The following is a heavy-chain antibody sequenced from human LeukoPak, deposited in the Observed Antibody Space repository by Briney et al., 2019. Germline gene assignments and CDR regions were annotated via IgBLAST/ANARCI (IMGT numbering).Heavy chain of an antibody. Sequence: SETLSLTCTVSGDSISSSSSYWGWIRQPPGKGLEWIGSIYYSGSNFDNSALKSRVTISVDTSKNQFSLKLSSVTAADTAVYYCARHRSGWLQSSFDYWGQGTLVTVSS. D-gene: IGHD5-24*01. CDR2: IYYSGSN. J-gene: IGHJ4*02. CDR1: GDSISSSSSY. V-gene: IGHV4-39*01. CDR3: ARHRSGWLQSSFDY.